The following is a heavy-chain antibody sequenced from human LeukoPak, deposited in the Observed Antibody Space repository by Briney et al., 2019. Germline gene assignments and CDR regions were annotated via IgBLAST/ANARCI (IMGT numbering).Heavy chain of an antibody. CDR1: GGSISSSTYY. Sequence: PSETLSLTCTVSGGSISSSTYYWGWIRQPPGKGLEWIGSIYYSGSTYYNPSLKSRVTISVDTSKNHFSLKLSSVTAADTAVYYCARQDYDSGGYYSLNYFDYWGQETLVTVSS. CDR2: IYYSGST. J-gene: IGHJ4*02. CDR3: ARQDYDSGGYYSLNYFDY. D-gene: IGHD3-22*01. V-gene: IGHV4-39*01.